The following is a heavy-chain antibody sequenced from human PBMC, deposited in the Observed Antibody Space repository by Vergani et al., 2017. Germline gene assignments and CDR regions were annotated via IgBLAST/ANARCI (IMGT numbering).Heavy chain of an antibody. CDR1: GFTFSDYF. CDR3: ARHVTQDYYNDSDYFDY. CDR2: MDYNGRA. V-gene: IGHV4-59*08. D-gene: IGHD3-22*01. J-gene: IGHJ4*02. Sequence: VQLVETGGGLIQPGGSLRLSCAASGFTFSDYFMTWIRQPPGKGLEWIGSMDYNGRAYYTPSLRRRVAISIDTSKMQFSLKLYSLTAADTAIYYCARHVTQDYYNDSDYFDYWGLGTLVTVSS.